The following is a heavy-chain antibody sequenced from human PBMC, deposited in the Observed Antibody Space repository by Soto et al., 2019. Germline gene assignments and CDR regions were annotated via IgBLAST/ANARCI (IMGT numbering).Heavy chain of an antibody. Sequence: SLTCAISGDSVSSKSAAWNWIRQSPSRGLEWLGKTYYRSKWSTDYAVSVKSRITINPDTSKNQFSLQLNSVTPEDTALYYCTRALSGSYDSWGQGTLVTVSS. J-gene: IGHJ5*01. D-gene: IGHD1-26*01. CDR3: TRALSGSYDS. V-gene: IGHV6-1*01. CDR2: TYYRSKWST. CDR1: GDSVSSKSAA.